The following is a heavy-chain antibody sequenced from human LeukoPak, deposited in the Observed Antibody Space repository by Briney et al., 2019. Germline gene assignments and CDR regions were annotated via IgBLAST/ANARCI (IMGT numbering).Heavy chain of an antibody. Sequence: SESLSLTRNLSGDSLTRHFWSWIGQTPGRGVEWIGYVFHSGTTNYRPSLKSRVTISLDTSEKQLYLRLASLSAAGTAVCCRARRMATDTDAFDIWGRGTMVSVSS. CDR3: ARRMATDTDAFDI. J-gene: IGHJ3*02. CDR1: GDSLTRHF. D-gene: IGHD5-24*01. V-gene: IGHV4-59*08. CDR2: VFHSGTT.